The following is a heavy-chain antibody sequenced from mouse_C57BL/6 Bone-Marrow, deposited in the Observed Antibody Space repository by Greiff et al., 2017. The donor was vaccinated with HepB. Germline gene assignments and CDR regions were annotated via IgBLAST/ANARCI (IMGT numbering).Heavy chain of an antibody. CDR1: GYTFTDYY. CDR2: INPNNGGT. J-gene: IGHJ3*01. CDR3: ARGDWFAY. V-gene: IGHV1-26*01. Sequence: VQLQQSGPELVKPGASVKISCKASGYTFTDYYMNWVKQSHGKSLEWIGDINPNNGGTSYNQKFKGKATLTVDKSSSTAYMELRSLTSEDSAVYYCARGDWFAYWGQGTLGTVSA.